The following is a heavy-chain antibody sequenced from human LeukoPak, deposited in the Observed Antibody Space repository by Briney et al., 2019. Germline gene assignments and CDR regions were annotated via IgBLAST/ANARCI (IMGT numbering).Heavy chain of an antibody. CDR1: GFTFSSYG. CDR3: AKERGDYGDDVVAEWGGCEAFDI. Sequence: GRSLRLFCAASGFTFSSYGMHWVRQAPGKGLEWVAVISYDGSNKYYADSVKGRFTISRDNSKNTLYLQMNSLRAEDTAVYYCAKERGDYGDDVVAEWGGCEAFDIWGQGTMVTGSS. D-gene: IGHD4-17*01. CDR2: ISYDGSNK. V-gene: IGHV3-30*18. J-gene: IGHJ3*02.